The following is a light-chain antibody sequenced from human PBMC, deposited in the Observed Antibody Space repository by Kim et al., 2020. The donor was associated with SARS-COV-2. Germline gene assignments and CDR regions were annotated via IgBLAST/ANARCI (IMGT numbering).Light chain of an antibody. CDR1: SSNIGTGYE. J-gene: IGLJ3*02. V-gene: IGLV1-40*01. Sequence: QRVTISCTGGSSNIGTGYEVHWYQQLPGTAPKLLIYGNSNRPSGVPDRFSGSKSGTSASLAITGLQAEDEADYYCQSYDSSLSVWVFGGGTQLTVL. CDR3: QSYDSSLSVWV. CDR2: GNS.